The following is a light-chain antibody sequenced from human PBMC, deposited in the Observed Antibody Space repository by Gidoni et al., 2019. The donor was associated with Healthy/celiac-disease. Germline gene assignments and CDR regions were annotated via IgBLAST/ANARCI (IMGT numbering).Light chain of an antibody. Sequence: QSALTQPASVSGSPGQSITIPCTGTSSDVGGYNYVSWYQQHPGKAPKLMIYEVSNRPSGVSNRLSGSKYGNTASLTISGLQAEDEADYYCSSYTSSSTLAVVFGGGTKLTVL. V-gene: IGLV2-14*01. J-gene: IGLJ2*01. CDR2: EVS. CDR3: SSYTSSSTLAVV. CDR1: SSDVGGYNY.